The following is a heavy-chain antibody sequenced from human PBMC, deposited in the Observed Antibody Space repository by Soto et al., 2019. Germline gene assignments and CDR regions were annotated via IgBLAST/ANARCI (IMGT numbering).Heavy chain of an antibody. J-gene: IGHJ4*02. CDR2: ISYSGKS. CDR1: GGSISSGAYY. CDR3: AASADADFFYY. D-gene: IGHD2-8*01. V-gene: IGHV4-31*03. Sequence: QVQLQESGPGLLTPSQSLSLTCTVSGGSISSGAYYWRWIRQHPGRGLEWIGHISYSGKSDYNPSLESRVAISLDTPKNQFSLKLSSVTAADTAVYYCAASADADFFYYWGPGALVTVS.